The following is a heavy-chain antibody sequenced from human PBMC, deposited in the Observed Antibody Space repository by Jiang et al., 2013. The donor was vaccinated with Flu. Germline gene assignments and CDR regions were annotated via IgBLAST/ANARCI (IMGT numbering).Heavy chain of an antibody. V-gene: IGHV1-2*02. D-gene: IGHD3-16*01. CDR2: INPNSGGT. J-gene: IGHJ3*02. Sequence: QLVESGPEVKKPGTSVKVSCKASGYTFTGLFIHWVRQAPGQGLEWVGWINPNSGGTRYAEKFQGRVTMTRDTSNSTAYMELSSLRSDDTAVYYCMRDCGSRGADVFDIWGQGTMVTVSS. CDR1: GYTFTGLF. CDR3: MRDCGSRGADVFDI.